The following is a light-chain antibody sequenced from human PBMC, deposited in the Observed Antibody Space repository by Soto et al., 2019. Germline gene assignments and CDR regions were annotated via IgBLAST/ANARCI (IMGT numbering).Light chain of an antibody. J-gene: IGKJ3*01. CDR2: GAS. V-gene: IGKV1D-8*03. CDR1: QGISSY. Sequence: VIWMTQSPSLLSASTGDRVTISCRMSQGISSYLAWYQQKPGKAPELLFYGASTRATGIPATFSGSGSGTEFTLTISSLQSEDFAVYYCQQYNNWPRTFGPGPKVDI. CDR3: QQYNNWPRT.